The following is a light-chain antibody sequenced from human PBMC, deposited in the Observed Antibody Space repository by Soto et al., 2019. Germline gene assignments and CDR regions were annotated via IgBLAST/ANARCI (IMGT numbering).Light chain of an antibody. CDR2: DVS. CDR1: SSDVGGYNY. Sequence: QSVLTQPRSVSGSPGQSVTISFTGTSSDVGGYNYVSWYQQHPGKAPKLMIYDVSKRPSGVPDRFSGSKSGNTASVAISGLQAEDEADYYCCSYAGNDTLLFGGGTKVTVL. J-gene: IGLJ2*01. V-gene: IGLV2-11*01. CDR3: CSYAGNDTLL.